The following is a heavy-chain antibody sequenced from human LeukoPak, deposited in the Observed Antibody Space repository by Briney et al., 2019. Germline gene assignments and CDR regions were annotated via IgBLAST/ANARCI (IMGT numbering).Heavy chain of an antibody. J-gene: IGHJ4*02. CDR2: IYPGGSET. V-gene: IGHV5-51*01. CDR3: ARASRDGYNQNFDH. Sequence: GESLKISCKGLGYSFSSYWNALVRQRPGKGLEWMGIIYPGGSETRYDPSFQGQVTISADSSTSTAYLQWSSLRASDTAMYYCARASRDGYNQNFDHWGQGTLVTVSS. D-gene: IGHD5-24*01. CDR1: GYSFSSYW.